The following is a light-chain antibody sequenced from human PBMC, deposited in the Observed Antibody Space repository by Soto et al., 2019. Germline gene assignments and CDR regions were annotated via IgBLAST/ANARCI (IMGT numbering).Light chain of an antibody. CDR2: VNSDGSH. Sequence: QSVLTQSPSASASLGASVKLTCTLSSGHTNYAIAWHQQLPEKGPRCLMKVNSDGSHTKGDGIPDRFSGSSSGAERYLTISSLQSEDEADYYCQTWGAGIRVFGGGTKLTVL. CDR1: SGHTNYA. CDR3: QTWGAGIRV. V-gene: IGLV4-69*01. J-gene: IGLJ3*02.